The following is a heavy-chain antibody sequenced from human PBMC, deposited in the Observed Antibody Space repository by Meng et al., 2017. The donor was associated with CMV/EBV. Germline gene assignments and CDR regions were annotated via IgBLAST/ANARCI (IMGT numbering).Heavy chain of an antibody. J-gene: IGHJ4*02. CDR2: INHSGST. CDR3: ARVVPAAIGGRGGPFDY. Sequence: GSLRLSCAVYGGSFSGYYWSWIRQPPGKGLEWIGEINHSGSTNYNPSLKSRVTISVDTSKNQFTLKLSSVTAADTAVYYCARVVPAAIGGRGGPFDYWGQGTLVTVSS. CDR1: GGSFSGYY. D-gene: IGHD2-2*02. V-gene: IGHV4-34*01.